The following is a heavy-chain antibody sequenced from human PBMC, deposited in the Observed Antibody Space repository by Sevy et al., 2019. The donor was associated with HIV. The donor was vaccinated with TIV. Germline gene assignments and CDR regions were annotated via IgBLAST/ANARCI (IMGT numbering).Heavy chain of an antibody. CDR3: AKDRGVATINFDY. J-gene: IGHJ4*02. CDR2: IWYDGSNK. V-gene: IGHV3-33*06. D-gene: IGHD5-12*01. Sequence: GGSLRLSCAASGFTFSSYGMHWVRQAPGKGLEWVAVIWYDGSNKYYADSVKGRFTISRDNSKNTLYLQMNSLRAEDTAVYYCAKDRGVATINFDYWGQGTLVTVSS. CDR1: GFTFSSYG.